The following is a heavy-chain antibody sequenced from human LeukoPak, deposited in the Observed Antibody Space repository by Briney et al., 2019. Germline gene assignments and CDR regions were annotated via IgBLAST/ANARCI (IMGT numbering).Heavy chain of an antibody. CDR2: ISGSGGST. J-gene: IGHJ6*02. CDR1: GFTFSSYA. V-gene: IGHV3-23*01. D-gene: IGHD2-15*01. Sequence: GGSLRLSCAASGFTFSSYAMSWVRQAPGKGLEWVSTISGSGGSTYYADSVKGRFTISRDNSKNTLYLQMNSLRAEDTAVYYCAKDRRVVAAKYYYYYYGMDVWGQGTTVTVSS. CDR3: AKDRRVVAAKYYYYYYGMDV.